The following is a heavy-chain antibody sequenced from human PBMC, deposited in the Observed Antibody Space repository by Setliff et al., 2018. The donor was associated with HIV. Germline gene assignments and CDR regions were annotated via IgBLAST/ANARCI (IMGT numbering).Heavy chain of an antibody. CDR3: AREPDYGIRDAFDI. D-gene: IGHD4-17*01. CDR1: GYTFTVNH. V-gene: IGHV1-69*10. CDR2: IIPIVDKT. Sequence: SVKVSCKTSGYTFTVNHLHWVRQAPGQGLEWMGGIIPIVDKTNYAQKFQGRVAITADKSTITAYMELSSLRSEDTAVYYCAREPDYGIRDAFDIWGQGTMVTVSS. J-gene: IGHJ3*02.